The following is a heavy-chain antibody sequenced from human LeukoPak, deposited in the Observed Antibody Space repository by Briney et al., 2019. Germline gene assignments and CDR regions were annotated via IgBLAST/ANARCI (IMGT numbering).Heavy chain of an antibody. Sequence: SVKVSCKTSGGIFRSYGLNWVRQAPGQGLEWMGGFIPILGTPKYAQNLQGRVTITADESTSTGYMELSSLRYEDTAVYYCARGLYCSSSTSCYDYGMDVWGQGTTVTVS. CDR2: FIPILGTP. D-gene: IGHD2-2*01. J-gene: IGHJ6*02. V-gene: IGHV1-69*01. CDR3: ARGLYCSSSTSCYDYGMDV. CDR1: GGIFRSYG.